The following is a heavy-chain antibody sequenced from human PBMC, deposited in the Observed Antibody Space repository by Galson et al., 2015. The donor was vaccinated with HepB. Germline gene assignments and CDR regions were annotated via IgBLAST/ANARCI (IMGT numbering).Heavy chain of an antibody. CDR1: GFTFSSYS. V-gene: IGHV3-48*04. J-gene: IGHJ4*02. CDR2: ISSSSSTI. CDR3: ARGGGWVVPAAMHY. Sequence: SLRLSCAASGFTFSSYSMNWVRQAPGKGLEWVSYISSSSSTIYYADSVKGRFTISRDNAKNSLYLQMNSLRAEDTAVYYCARGGGWVVPAAMHYWGQGTLVTVSS. D-gene: IGHD2-2*01.